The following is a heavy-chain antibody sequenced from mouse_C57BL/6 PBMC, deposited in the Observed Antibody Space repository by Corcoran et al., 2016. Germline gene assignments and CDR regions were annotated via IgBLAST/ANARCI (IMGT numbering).Heavy chain of an antibody. J-gene: IGHJ3*01. Sequence: QVQLQQSGAELARPGASVKLSCKASGYTFTSYGISWVKQRTGQGLEWIGEIYPRSGNTYYNEKFKGKATLTADKSSSTAYMELRSLTSEDSAVYFCAREGGLYDGYYTWFAYWGQGTLVTVSA. V-gene: IGHV1-81*01. CDR2: IYPRSGNT. CDR1: GYTFTSYG. D-gene: IGHD2-3*01. CDR3: AREGGLYDGYYTWFAY.